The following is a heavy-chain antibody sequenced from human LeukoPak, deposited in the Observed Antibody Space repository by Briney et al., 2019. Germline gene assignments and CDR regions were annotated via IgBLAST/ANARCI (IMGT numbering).Heavy chain of an antibody. Sequence: GGSLRLSCAASGFTFSSYAMSWVRQAPGKGLEWVSAISGSGGSTYYADSVKGRFTISRDNSKNTLYPQMNSLRAEDTAVYYCAKRNSSGYYYFDYWGQGTLVTVSS. D-gene: IGHD3-22*01. CDR3: AKRNSSGYYYFDY. CDR1: GFTFSSYA. J-gene: IGHJ4*02. CDR2: ISGSGGST. V-gene: IGHV3-23*01.